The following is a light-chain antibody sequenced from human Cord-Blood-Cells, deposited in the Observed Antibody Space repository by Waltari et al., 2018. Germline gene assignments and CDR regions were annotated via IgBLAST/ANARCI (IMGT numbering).Light chain of an antibody. Sequence: QSALTQPPSASGSPGQSVTISCTGTSSDVGGYNYVSWYQQHPGKAPKLMIYEVSKRPLGVPDRFSSSKSGNTTSLTVSGLQAEDEADYYCSAYAGSNNYVFGTGTKVTVL. CDR3: SAYAGSNNYV. V-gene: IGLV2-8*01. CDR2: EVS. CDR1: SSDVGGYNY. J-gene: IGLJ1*01.